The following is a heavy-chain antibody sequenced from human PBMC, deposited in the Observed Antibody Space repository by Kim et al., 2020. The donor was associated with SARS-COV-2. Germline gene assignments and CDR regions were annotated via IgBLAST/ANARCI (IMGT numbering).Heavy chain of an antibody. D-gene: IGHD2-2*01. V-gene: IGHV1-8*01. J-gene: IGHJ4*02. CDR3: ARGDQVPAVGYYFDY. Sequence: QKIQGRVTITRNTSISTAYMEMSSLRSEDTAVYYCARGDQVPAVGYYFDYWGQGTLVTVSS.